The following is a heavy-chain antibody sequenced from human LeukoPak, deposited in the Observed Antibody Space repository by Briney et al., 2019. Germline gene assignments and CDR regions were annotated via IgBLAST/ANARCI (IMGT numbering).Heavy chain of an antibody. V-gene: IGHV4-34*01. J-gene: IGHJ4*02. Sequence: RSETLSLTCAVYGGSFSGYYWSWIRQPPGKGLEWVGEINHMGSSNYNPSLKSRVTLSVDTPKNQFSLKLSPVTAADTAVYYCAPICSYYFDYWGQGTLVTVSS. CDR1: GGSFSGYY. D-gene: IGHD6-13*01. CDR3: APICSYYFDY. CDR2: INHMGSS.